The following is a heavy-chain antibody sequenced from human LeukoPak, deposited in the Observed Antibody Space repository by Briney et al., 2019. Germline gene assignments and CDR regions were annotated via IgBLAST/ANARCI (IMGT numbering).Heavy chain of an antibody. Sequence: ASVKVSCKASGYTFTGYYMHWVRQAPGQGLEWMGWINPNSGGTNYAQKFQGRVTMTRDTSISTAYMELSRLRSDDTAVYYCARDELLINYGGVYYFDYWGQGTLVTVSS. CDR2: INPNSGGT. J-gene: IGHJ4*02. V-gene: IGHV1-2*02. CDR3: ARDELLINYGGVYYFDY. CDR1: GYTFTGYY. D-gene: IGHD4-23*01.